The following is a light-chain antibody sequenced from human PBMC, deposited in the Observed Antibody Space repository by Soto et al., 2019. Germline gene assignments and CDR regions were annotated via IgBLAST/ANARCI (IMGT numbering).Light chain of an antibody. CDR1: HGVSSNY. V-gene: IGKV3-20*01. CDR2: AAS. Sequence: EIVLTQSPDTLSLSPGERATLSCRASHGVSSNYLAWYQQRPGRAPRLLIYAASTRATGIPDRFSGSGSGTDFTLTISRLEPEDFAVYYCQQYGGSPALPFGGGTKVEIK. CDR3: QQYGGSPALP. J-gene: IGKJ4*01.